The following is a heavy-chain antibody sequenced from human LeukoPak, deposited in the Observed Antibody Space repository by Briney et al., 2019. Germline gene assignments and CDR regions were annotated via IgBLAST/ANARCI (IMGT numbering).Heavy chain of an antibody. CDR1: GGTFSSYA. D-gene: IGHD6-19*01. J-gene: IGHJ4*02. CDR2: IIPIFGTA. V-gene: IGHV1-69*13. Sequence: SVKVSCKASGGTFSSYAISWVRQAPGQGLEWMGGIIPIFGTANYAQKFQGRVTITADESTSTAYMELSSLRSEDTAVYYCASSYSSGSPLDYWGQGTLVTVSS. CDR3: ASSYSSGSPLDY.